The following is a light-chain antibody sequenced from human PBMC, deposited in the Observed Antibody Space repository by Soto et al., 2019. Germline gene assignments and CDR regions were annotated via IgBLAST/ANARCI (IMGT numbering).Light chain of an antibody. CDR2: EAS. V-gene: IGKV1-5*03. CDR1: QSISNW. CDR3: QQYTGSSPST. Sequence: DIQMTQSPSTLPASVGDRVTITCRASQSISNWLAWYQLKPGRAPKLLIYEASRSESGVPSRFSGSGSGTEFTLTISSLQPDDFATYFCQQYTGSSPSTFGQGTTLDIK. J-gene: IGKJ2*01.